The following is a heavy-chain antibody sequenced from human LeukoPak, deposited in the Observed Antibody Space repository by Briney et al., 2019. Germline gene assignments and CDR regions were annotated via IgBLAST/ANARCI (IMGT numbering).Heavy chain of an antibody. CDR2: ISYDGSNK. CDR1: GFTFSSYA. V-gene: IGHV3-30*04. Sequence: GGSLRLSCAASGFTFSSYAMHWVRQAPGKGLEWVAVISYDGSNKYYADSVKGRFTISRDNSKNTLYLQMNSLRAEDTVVYYCARYYYGSGSYLDYWGQGTLVTVSS. CDR3: ARYYYGSGSYLDY. D-gene: IGHD3-10*01. J-gene: IGHJ4*02.